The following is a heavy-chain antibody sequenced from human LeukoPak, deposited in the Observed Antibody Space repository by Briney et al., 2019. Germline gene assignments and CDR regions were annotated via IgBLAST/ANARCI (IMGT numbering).Heavy chain of an antibody. Sequence: PGGSLRLSCAASGFTFSSYAMSWVRQAPGKGLKWVSAISGSGGSTYYADSVKGRFTISRDNSKNTLYLQMNSLRAEDTAVYYCAKMGAEYYYGSGSYYNFDYWGQGTLVTVSS. V-gene: IGHV3-23*01. CDR3: AKMGAEYYYGSGSYYNFDY. D-gene: IGHD3-10*01. CDR2: ISGSGGST. J-gene: IGHJ4*02. CDR1: GFTFSSYA.